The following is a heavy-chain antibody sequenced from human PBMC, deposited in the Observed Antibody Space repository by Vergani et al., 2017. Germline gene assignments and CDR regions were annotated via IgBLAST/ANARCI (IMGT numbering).Heavy chain of an antibody. D-gene: IGHD5-18*01. Sequence: VQLVESGGGVVQPGGSLRLSCAASGFTFSSYGMHWVRQAPGKGLEWVSYISSSSSTIYYADSVKGRFTISRDNAKNSLYLQMNSLRAEDTAVYYCAREVDTAMPPGAAGYYYYGMDVWGQGTTVTVSS. CDR2: ISSSSSTI. CDR1: GFTFSSYG. V-gene: IGHV3-48*04. J-gene: IGHJ6*02. CDR3: AREVDTAMPPGAAGYYYYGMDV.